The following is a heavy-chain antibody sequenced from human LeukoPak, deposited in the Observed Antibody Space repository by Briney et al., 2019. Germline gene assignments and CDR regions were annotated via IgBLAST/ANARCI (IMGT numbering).Heavy chain of an antibody. V-gene: IGHV1-69*04. CDR3: ARDPEYYYGSGSEKNWFDP. J-gene: IGHJ5*02. Sequence: SVKVSCKASGGTFSSYAISWVRQAPGQGLEWMGRIIPILGIANYAQKFQGRVTITADKSTSTAYMELSSLRSEDTAVYHCARDPEYYYGSGSEKNWFDPWGQGTLVTVSS. CDR2: IIPILGIA. CDR1: GGTFSSYA. D-gene: IGHD3-10*01.